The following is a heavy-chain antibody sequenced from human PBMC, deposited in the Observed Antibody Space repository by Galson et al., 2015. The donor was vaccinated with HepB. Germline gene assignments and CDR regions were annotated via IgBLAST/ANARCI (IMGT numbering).Heavy chain of an antibody. V-gene: IGHV3-33*01. D-gene: IGHD2-21*01. Sequence: SLRLSCAASGFIFSRHGFHWVRQAPGKGLEWVALIWADGTKQLYADSVKGRFIISRDNAKNTVYLQMNNLRADDTAVYYCAREAAIATLAAFDNWGQGALVTVSS. CDR2: IWADGTKQ. CDR1: GFIFSRHG. J-gene: IGHJ4*02. CDR3: AREAAIATLAAFDN.